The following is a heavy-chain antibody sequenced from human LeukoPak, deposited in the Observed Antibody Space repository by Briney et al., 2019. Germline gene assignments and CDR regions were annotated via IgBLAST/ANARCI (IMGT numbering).Heavy chain of an antibody. V-gene: IGHV4-59*08. CDR1: GGSISSYY. Sequence: PSETLSLTCTVSGGSISSYYWSWIRQPPGKGLEWIGYIYYSGSTNYSPSLESRVTISVDTSKNRFSLKLSSVTAADTAVYYCARLSYYYDSSGYYYAGFDYWGQGTLVTVSS. CDR3: ARLSYYYDSSGYYYAGFDY. J-gene: IGHJ4*02. D-gene: IGHD3-22*01. CDR2: IYYSGST.